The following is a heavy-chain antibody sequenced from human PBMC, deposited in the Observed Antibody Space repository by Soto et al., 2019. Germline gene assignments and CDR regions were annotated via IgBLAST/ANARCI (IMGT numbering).Heavy chain of an antibody. Sequence: PSETLSLTCTVSGGSISSYYWSWIRQPAEKGLEWIGYVYHTGRTSYNPSLKSRVSISMDTSKNQFSLNLDSVTAADTAVYFCARDFAYFDSWGQGTLVTVSS. J-gene: IGHJ4*02. CDR3: ARDFAYFDS. CDR1: GGSISSYY. V-gene: IGHV4-59*01. D-gene: IGHD3-3*01. CDR2: VYHTGRT.